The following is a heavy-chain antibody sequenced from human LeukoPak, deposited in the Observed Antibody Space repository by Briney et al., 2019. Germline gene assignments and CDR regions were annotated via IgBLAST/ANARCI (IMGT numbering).Heavy chain of an antibody. V-gene: IGHV4-31*03. J-gene: IGHJ4*02. CDR1: GGSISSGGYY. D-gene: IGHD2-15*01. CDR3: ARRRSGGRDFDY. Sequence: SETLSLTCTVSGGSISSGGYYWSWIRQHPGKGLEWIGYIYYSGSTYYNPSLKSRVTISVDTSKNQFSLKLSSVTAADTAVYYCARRRSGGRDFDYWGQGTLVTVSS. CDR2: IYYSGST.